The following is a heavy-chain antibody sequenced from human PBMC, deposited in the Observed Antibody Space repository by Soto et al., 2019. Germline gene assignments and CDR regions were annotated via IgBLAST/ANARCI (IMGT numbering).Heavy chain of an antibody. J-gene: IGHJ4*02. CDR1: GGSISSGGYY. CDR3: ARDRVAAAGTWDY. Sequence: SETLSLTCTVSGGSISSGGYYWSWIRQHPGKGLEWIGYIYYSGSTYYNPSLKSRVTISVDTSKNQFSLKLSSVTAADMAVYYCARDRVAAAGTWDYWGQGTLVTVSS. V-gene: IGHV4-31*03. CDR2: IYYSGST. D-gene: IGHD6-13*01.